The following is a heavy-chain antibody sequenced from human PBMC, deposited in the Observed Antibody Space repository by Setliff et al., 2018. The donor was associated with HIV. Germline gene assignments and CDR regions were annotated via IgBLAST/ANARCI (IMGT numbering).Heavy chain of an antibody. CDR3: ARMGAARPLYYYGMDV. J-gene: IGHJ6*02. V-gene: IGHV4-31*03. CDR1: RGSLSSGGYY. Sequence: SETLSLTCSVFRGSLSSGGYYWSWIRQHPGKGLEWVGYSYHSGSPSYNPSLKSRTTISVDTSKNEFSLKLSSVTAADTAVYYCARMGAARPLYYYGMDVWGRGAAVTVSS. D-gene: IGHD6-6*01. CDR2: SYHSGSP.